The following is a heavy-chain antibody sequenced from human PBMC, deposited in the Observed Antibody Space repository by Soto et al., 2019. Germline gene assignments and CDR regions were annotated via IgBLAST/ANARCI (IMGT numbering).Heavy chain of an antibody. CDR3: ARRPIPHDGDPYYYYGMDV. V-gene: IGHV1-69*01. Sequence: QVQLVQSGAEVQKPGSSVKVSCKASGGTFSRYAISWVRQAPGQGLEWMGGIIPIFGTANYAQKFQGRVTITADESTSTAYMELSSLRSEDTAVYYCARRPIPHDGDPYYYYGMDVWGQGTTVTVSS. D-gene: IGHD4-17*01. J-gene: IGHJ6*02. CDR1: GGTFSRYA. CDR2: IIPIFGTA.